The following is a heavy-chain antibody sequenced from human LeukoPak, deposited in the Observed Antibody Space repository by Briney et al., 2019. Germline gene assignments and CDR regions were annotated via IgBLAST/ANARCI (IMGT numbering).Heavy chain of an antibody. CDR3: ARCEEVGAPIDY. J-gene: IGHJ4*02. D-gene: IGHD1-26*01. Sequence: ASVKVSCKASGYTFTGYYMHWVRQAPGQGLEWMGWINPNSGGTNYAQKFQGRVTMTRDTSISTAYMELSRLRSEDTAVYYCARCEEVGAPIDYWGQGTLVTVSS. V-gene: IGHV1-2*02. CDR1: GYTFTGYY. CDR2: INPNSGGT.